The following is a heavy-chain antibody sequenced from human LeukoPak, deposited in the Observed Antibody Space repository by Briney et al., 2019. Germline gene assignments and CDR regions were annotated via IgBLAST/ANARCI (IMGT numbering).Heavy chain of an antibody. D-gene: IGHD5-18*01. CDR3: ARVGTRGYSYGYPFDY. CDR1: GGTFSSYA. Sequence: ASVKVSCKASGGTFSSYAISWVRQAPGQGLEWMGGIIPIFGTANYAQKFQGRVTITTDESTSTAYMELSSLRSEDTAVYYCARVGTRGYSYGYPFDYWGQGTLVTVSS. V-gene: IGHV1-69*05. J-gene: IGHJ4*02. CDR2: IIPIFGTA.